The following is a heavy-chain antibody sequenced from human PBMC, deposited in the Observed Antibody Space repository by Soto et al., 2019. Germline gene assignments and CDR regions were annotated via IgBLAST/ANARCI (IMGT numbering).Heavy chain of an antibody. J-gene: IGHJ6*03. CDR3: ARHIGYCSSTSCYGPLYYYYYYMDV. CDR2: IYYSGST. Sequence: TLSLTCTVSGGSISSYYWSWIRQPPGKGLEWIGYIYYSGSTNYNPSLKSRVTISVDTSKNQFSLKLSSVTAADTAVYYCARHIGYCSSTSCYGPLYYYYYYMDVWGQGTTVTVYS. CDR1: GGSISSYY. D-gene: IGHD2-2*03. V-gene: IGHV4-59*08.